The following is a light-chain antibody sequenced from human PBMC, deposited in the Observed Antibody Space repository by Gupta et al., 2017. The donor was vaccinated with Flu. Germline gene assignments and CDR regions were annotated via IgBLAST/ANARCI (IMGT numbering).Light chain of an antibody. CDR2: HDS. CDR1: NLGSKY. J-gene: IGLJ2*01. V-gene: IGLV3-1*01. CDR3: QAWDRSSAV. Sequence: SYELTQPVSVSVSPGQAANIPCSGENLGSKYTSWHLQRPGLSPVLLIFHDSKRPSGIPERFSGSKSGDTATLTISGTQVVDEAQYCCQAWDRSSAVFGGGTKMTVL.